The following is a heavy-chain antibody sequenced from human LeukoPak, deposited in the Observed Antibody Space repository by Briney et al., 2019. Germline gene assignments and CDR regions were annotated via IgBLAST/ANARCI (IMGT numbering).Heavy chain of an antibody. Sequence: PGGSLRLSCAASGFTFSSYWMSWVRQAPGKGLEWIGDIYHGGSTNYNPSLKSRVTISVDKSKNHFSLKLSSVTAADTAVYFCARDGEMVRGAPRGMDVWGQGTTVTVSS. J-gene: IGHJ6*02. V-gene: IGHV4-4*01. D-gene: IGHD3-10*01. CDR1: GFTFSSYW. CDR3: ARDGEMVRGAPRGMDV. CDR2: IYHGGST.